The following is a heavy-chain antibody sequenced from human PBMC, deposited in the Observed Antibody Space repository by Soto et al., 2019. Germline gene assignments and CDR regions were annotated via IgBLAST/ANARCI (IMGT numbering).Heavy chain of an antibody. CDR2: INSDGSST. Sequence: GGSLRLSCAASGFTFSSYWMHWVRQAPGKGLVWVSRINSDGSSTSYADSVKGRFTISRDNAKNTLYLQMNSLRAEDTAVYYCASGTAVAAPWAFDIWGQGTMVTVSS. D-gene: IGHD6-19*01. V-gene: IGHV3-74*01. CDR1: GFTFSSYW. CDR3: ASGTAVAAPWAFDI. J-gene: IGHJ3*02.